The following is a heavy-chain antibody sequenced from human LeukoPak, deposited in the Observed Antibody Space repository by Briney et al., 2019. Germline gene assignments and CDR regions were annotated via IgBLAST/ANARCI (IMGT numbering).Heavy chain of an antibody. D-gene: IGHD3-22*01. CDR1: GGSISSGAY. CDR2: IYRTGST. Sequence: SETLSLTCTVSGGSISSGAYWGWVRQPPGKGLEWIATIYRTGSTYYNPSLESRVTISIDTSKNQFSLKPNSVTAADTAVYYCANSWYLYDSSGLPKADAFDRWGQGTLVTVSS. J-gene: IGHJ3*01. V-gene: IGHV4-38-2*02. CDR3: ANSWYLYDSSGLPKADAFDR.